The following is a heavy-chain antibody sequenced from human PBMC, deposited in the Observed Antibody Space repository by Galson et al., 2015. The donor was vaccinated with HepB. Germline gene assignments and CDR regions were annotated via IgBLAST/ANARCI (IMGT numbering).Heavy chain of an antibody. CDR1: GFTFTSYA. CDR2: ISYDGSNK. Sequence: SLRLSCAASGFTFTSYAMHWVRQAPGKGLEWAAVISYDGSNKYYADSVKGRFTISRDKSKNTLYLQMNSLRAEDTAVYYCAKVEVGATRPQRKPVLDSDCIYVWGQGTTVTVSS. CDR3: AKVEVGATRPQRKPVLDSDCIYV. J-gene: IGHJ6*02. V-gene: IGHV3-30*18. D-gene: IGHD1-26*01.